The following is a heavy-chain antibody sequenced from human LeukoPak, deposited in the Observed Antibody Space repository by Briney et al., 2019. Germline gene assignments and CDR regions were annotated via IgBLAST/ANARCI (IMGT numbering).Heavy chain of an antibody. V-gene: IGHV1-8*03. J-gene: IGHJ4*02. D-gene: IGHD6-19*01. CDR3: ATPAEGAVALDY. Sequence: ASVKVSCKASGYTFTSYDINWVRQATGQGLEWMGWMNPNSGNTGYAQKFQGRVTITRNTSISTAYMELSSLRSEDTAVYYCATPAEGAVALDYWGQGTLVTVSS. CDR1: GYTFTSYD. CDR2: MNPNSGNT.